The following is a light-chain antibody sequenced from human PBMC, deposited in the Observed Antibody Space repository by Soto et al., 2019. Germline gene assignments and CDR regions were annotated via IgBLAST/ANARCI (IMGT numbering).Light chain of an antibody. CDR1: QSLTNSF. Sequence: EIVLTQSPGNLSLSPGERATLSCRASQSLTNSFIAWYQQKPGQAPRLLIYDTSSRATGIPDRFSGSGSGSDFTLTISRLEPEDFAVYYCQHYFSSSITFGQGTRLEIK. CDR2: DTS. J-gene: IGKJ5*01. V-gene: IGKV3-20*01. CDR3: QHYFSSSIT.